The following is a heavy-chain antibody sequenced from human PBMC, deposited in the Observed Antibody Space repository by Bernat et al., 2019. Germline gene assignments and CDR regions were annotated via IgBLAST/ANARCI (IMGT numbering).Heavy chain of an antibody. V-gene: IGHV1-69*04. CDR3: ARGVVGATLGDDAFDI. D-gene: IGHD1-26*01. CDR2: IIPILGIA. CDR1: GGTFSSYA. Sequence: QVQLVQSGAEVKKPGSSVKVSCKASGGTFSSYAISWVRQAPGQGLEWMGRIIPILGIANYAQKVQGRVTITADKSTSTAYMELSSLRSEDTAVYYCARGVVGATLGDDAFDIWGQGTMVTVSS. J-gene: IGHJ3*02.